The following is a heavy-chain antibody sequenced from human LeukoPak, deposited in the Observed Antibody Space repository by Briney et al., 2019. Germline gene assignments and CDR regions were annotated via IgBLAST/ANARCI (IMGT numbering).Heavy chain of an antibody. CDR3: ARNLVHLWSKVY. J-gene: IGHJ4*02. Sequence: AGGSLRLFCPASGFTASNYEFNWVRQAPGKGLEWVSYISSSGRNIYYADSVKGRFTISRDNAKNSLYLQMNSLRAEDTAVYYRARNLVHLWSKVYWGQGTLVTVSS. V-gene: IGHV3-48*03. CDR2: ISSSGRNI. D-gene: IGHD5-18*01. CDR1: GFTASNYE.